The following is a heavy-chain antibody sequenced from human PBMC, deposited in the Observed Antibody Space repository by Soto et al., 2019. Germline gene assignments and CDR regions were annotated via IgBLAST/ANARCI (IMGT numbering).Heavy chain of an antibody. V-gene: IGHV4-31*03. J-gene: IGHJ6*02. CDR2: VSPIGTP. CDR3: ARDRGSYGMDV. Sequence: QVQLQESGPGLVKPSQTLSLTCTVSGDSVSGGYYWSWVRQRPRKGPEWIGYVSPIGTPYYNPSLNSRVSISIDTSKNQLSLEVRSVTAADTAVYYCARDRGSYGMDVWGQGTTVTVSS. CDR1: GDSVSGGYY.